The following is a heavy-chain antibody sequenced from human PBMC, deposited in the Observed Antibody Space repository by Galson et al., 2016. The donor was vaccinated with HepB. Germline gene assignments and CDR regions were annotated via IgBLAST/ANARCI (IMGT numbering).Heavy chain of an antibody. CDR1: GYSFTSYW. Sequence: QSGAEVKKPGESLKISCKGSGYSFTSYWIGWVRQMPGKGLEWMGIIYPGDSDTRYSPSFQGQVTISVDKSISTAYLQWSSLKASDTAVYYCGRHWVGSGDCGGDCYAVYWGQGTLVIVSS. J-gene: IGHJ4*02. CDR3: GRHWVGSGDCGGDCYAVY. D-gene: IGHD2-21*02. CDR2: IYPGDSDT. V-gene: IGHV5-51*01.